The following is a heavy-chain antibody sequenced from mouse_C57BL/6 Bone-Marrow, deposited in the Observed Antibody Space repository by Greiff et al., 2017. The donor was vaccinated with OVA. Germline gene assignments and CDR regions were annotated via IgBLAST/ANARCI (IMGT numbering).Heavy chain of an antibody. V-gene: IGHV1-54*01. CDR2: INPGSGGT. D-gene: IGHD2-1*01. Sequence: VQLQQSGAELVRPGTSVKVSCKASGYAFTNYLIEWVKQRPGQGLEWIGVINPGSGGTNYNEKFKGKATLTADKSSSTAYMQRSSLTSEDSAVYCGTRSIYYGNYRDYFDYWGQGTTLTVSS. CDR1: GYAFTNYL. J-gene: IGHJ2*01. CDR3: TRSIYYGNYRDYFDY.